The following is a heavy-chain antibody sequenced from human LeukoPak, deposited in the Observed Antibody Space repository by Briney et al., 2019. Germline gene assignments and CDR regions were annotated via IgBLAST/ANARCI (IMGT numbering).Heavy chain of an antibody. D-gene: IGHD3-10*01. CDR2: INPDGSST. CDR3: ARVSSLWSFDY. CDR1: GFTFSTYW. Sequence: GGSLRLSCAASGFTFSTYWMHWVRQTPGKGLVWVSRINPDGSSTAYADSVKGRFTISRDNARNTLYLQLNSLGAEDTAVYYCARVSSLWSFDYWGQGTLVTVSS. J-gene: IGHJ4*02. V-gene: IGHV3-74*01.